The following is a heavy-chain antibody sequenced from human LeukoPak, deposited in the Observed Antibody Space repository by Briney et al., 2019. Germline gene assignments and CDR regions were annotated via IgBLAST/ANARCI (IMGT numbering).Heavy chain of an antibody. CDR1: GGSISSYY. CDR3: AKGSYAPYYLDS. D-gene: IGHD2-2*01. Sequence: LSLTCTVSGGSISSYYWSWIRQPPGKGLEWVSGLSWSSGTIAYAESVKGRFTISRDNAKNSLYLQMNNLRPEDTAFYYCAKGSYAPYYLDSWGQGTLVTVSS. J-gene: IGHJ4*02. V-gene: IGHV3-9*01. CDR2: LSWSSGTI.